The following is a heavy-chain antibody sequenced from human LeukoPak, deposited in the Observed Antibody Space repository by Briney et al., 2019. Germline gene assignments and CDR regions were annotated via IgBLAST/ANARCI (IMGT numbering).Heavy chain of an antibody. J-gene: IGHJ6*02. V-gene: IGHV3-9*01. CDR1: GFIFGDYA. Sequence: GGSLRLSCAASGFIFGDYAIHWVRQAPGKGLEWVSGIAWNSGTIGYADSVKGRFTISRDNAKNSLYLQMNSLRAEDTALYYCAKDNLGYYYYGMDVWGQGTTVTVSS. CDR3: AKDNLGYYYYGMDV. CDR2: IAWNSGTI.